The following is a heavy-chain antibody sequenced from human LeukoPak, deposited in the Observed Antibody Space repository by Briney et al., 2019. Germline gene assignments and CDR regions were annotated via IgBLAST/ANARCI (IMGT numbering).Heavy chain of an antibody. D-gene: IGHD1-26*01. J-gene: IGHJ4*02. CDR1: GFTFSSYA. CDR3: AKSQDGGRLFHFDY. V-gene: IGHV3-23*01. CDR2: ISGSGGST. Sequence: GGSLRLSCAASGFTFSSYAMSWVRQAPGKGLEWVSVISGSGGSTYSADSVKGRFTISRDNSKNTLYLQMNSLRAEDTAVYSCAKSQDGGRLFHFDYWGQGTLVTVSS.